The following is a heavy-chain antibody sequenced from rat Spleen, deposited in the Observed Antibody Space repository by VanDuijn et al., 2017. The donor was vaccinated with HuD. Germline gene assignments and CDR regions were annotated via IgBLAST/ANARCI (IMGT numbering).Heavy chain of an antibody. Sequence: EVHLVESDGGLVQPGRSLKLSCAASGFIFSDYYMAWVRQAPKKGLEWVASITYEGISTYYGDSVKGRFTISRDNAQSTLYLQMDSLRSEDTATYYCARHGYGGYSGPFAYWGQGTLVTVSS. D-gene: IGHD1-11*01. CDR3: ARHGYGGYSGPFAY. CDR1: GFIFSDYY. V-gene: IGHV5-22*01. CDR2: ITYEGIST. J-gene: IGHJ3*01.